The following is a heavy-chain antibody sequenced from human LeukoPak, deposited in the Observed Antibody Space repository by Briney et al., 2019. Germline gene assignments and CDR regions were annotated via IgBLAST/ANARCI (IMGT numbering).Heavy chain of an antibody. CDR3: AKYGGSSVISYFDY. J-gene: IGHJ4*02. CDR2: ISGSGGST. CDR1: GFTFSSYA. D-gene: IGHD4-23*01. Sequence: PGGSLRLSCAASGFTFSSYAMSWVRQAPGKRLEWVSAISGSGGSTYYAESVKGRFTISRDNSKNTLSLQMNSLRAEDTAISYCAKYGGSSVISYFDYWGQGTLVTVSS. V-gene: IGHV3-23*01.